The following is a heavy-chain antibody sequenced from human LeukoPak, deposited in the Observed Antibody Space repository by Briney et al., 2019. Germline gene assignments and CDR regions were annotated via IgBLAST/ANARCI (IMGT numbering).Heavy chain of an antibody. Sequence: GESLKISCKGSGYRFTNYWIGWVRQMPGKGLEWMGIIYPGDSDTRYSPSFQGQVTISADKSISTAYLQWSSLKASDTAMYYCARQSSSWYGVYYFDYWGQGTLVTVSS. CDR3: ARQSSSWYGVYYFDY. J-gene: IGHJ4*02. V-gene: IGHV5-51*01. D-gene: IGHD6-13*01. CDR1: GYRFTNYW. CDR2: IYPGDSDT.